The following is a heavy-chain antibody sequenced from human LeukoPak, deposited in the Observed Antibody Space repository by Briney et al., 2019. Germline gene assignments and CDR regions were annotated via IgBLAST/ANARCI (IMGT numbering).Heavy chain of an antibody. D-gene: IGHD2-21*01. V-gene: IGHV4-59*12. Sequence: SETLSLTCTVAGGSISTYYWTWIRQPPGKGLEWMGNIYHSGITNYNPSLKSRVTISVDTSKNQFSLKLSSVTAADMAVYYCARDGDSDAFDIWGQGTMVTVSS. J-gene: IGHJ3*02. CDR1: GGSISTYY. CDR2: IYHSGIT. CDR3: ARDGDSDAFDI.